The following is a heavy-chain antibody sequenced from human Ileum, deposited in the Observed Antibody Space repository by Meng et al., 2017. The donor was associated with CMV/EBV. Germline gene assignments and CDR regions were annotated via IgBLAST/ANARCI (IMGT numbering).Heavy chain of an antibody. CDR1: GYTFTSSD. CDR3: ARDGLSGRYFDY. CDR2: IYSNTGQS. Sequence: SCKTAGYTFTSSDMIWVRQAPSRGLEWLGWIYSNTGQSTYAQGFTRRFIFTVDTSVSTAYLQINSLKAEDTAVYYCARDGLSGRYFDYWGQGSLVTVSS. V-gene: IGHV7-4-1*02. J-gene: IGHJ4*02. D-gene: IGHD1-26*01.